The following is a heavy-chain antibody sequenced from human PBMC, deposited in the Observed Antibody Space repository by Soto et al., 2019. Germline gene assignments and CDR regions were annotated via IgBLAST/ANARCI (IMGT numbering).Heavy chain of an antibody. V-gene: IGHV5-10-1*01. J-gene: IGHJ5*02. Sequence: PGESLKISCKGSGYSFTSYWISWVRQMPGKGLEWMGRIDPSDSYTNYSPSFQGHVTISADKSISTAYLQWSSLKASDTAMYYCAATPVVAASHNWFDPWGQGTLVTVSS. CDR3: AATPVVAASHNWFDP. CDR2: IDPSDSYT. D-gene: IGHD2-15*01. CDR1: GYSFTSYW.